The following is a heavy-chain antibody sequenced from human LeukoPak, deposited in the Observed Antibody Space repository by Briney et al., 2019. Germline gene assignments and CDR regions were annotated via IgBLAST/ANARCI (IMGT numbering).Heavy chain of an antibody. V-gene: IGHV3-30*18. D-gene: IGHD3-10*01. CDR3: AKDRYPMVRGMMIAFDF. J-gene: IGHJ4*02. Sequence: PGTSLRLSCEASGYTFSDYGMHWVRQAPGKGLEWVAVILYDGSYKPYVDSVRGRFTISRDNSKDRLYLQMNSLRAEDTAIYYCAKDRYPMVRGMMIAFDFWGRGTRVTVSS. CDR2: ILYDGSYK. CDR1: GYTFSDYG.